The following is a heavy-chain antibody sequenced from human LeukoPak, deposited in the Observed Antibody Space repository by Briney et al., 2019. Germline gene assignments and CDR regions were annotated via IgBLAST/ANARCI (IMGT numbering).Heavy chain of an antibody. CDR3: ARGQFIVATINPFDY. CDR1: GYTFTSYD. CDR2: MNPNSGNT. J-gene: IGHJ4*02. V-gene: IGHV1-8*01. Sequence: VGSVKVSCKASGYTFTSYDINWVRQATGQGLEWMGWMNPNSGNTGYAQKFQGRVTMTRNTSISTAYMELSSLRSEDTAVYYCARGQFIVATINPFDYWGQGTLVTVSS. D-gene: IGHD5-12*01.